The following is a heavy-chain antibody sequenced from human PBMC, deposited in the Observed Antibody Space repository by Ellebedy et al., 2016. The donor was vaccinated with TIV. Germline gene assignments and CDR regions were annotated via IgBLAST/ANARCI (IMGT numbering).Heavy chain of an antibody. CDR2: IKQDGSEK. D-gene: IGHD3-10*01. V-gene: IGHV3-7*01. J-gene: IGHJ4*02. Sequence: GESLKISXAASGFTLSSYWMTWVRQAPGKGLEWVANIKQDGSEKYYVDSVKGRFTISRDNAKNSLFLQMNSLRAEDTALYYCVTSYVAFGGYWGQGTLVTVSS. CDR3: VTSYVAFGGY. CDR1: GFTLSSYW.